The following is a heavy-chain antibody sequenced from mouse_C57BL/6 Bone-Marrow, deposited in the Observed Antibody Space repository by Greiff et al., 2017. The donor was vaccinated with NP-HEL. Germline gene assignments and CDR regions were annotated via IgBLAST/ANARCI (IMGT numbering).Heavy chain of an antibody. CDR2: ISNGGGST. Sequence: EVKVVESGGGLVQPGGSLKLSCAASGFTFSDYYMYWVRQTPEKRLEWVAYISNGGGSTYYPDTVKGRFTISRDNAKNTLYLQMSRLKSEDTAMYYCARHDYYGSSYNYAMDYWGQGTSVTVSS. V-gene: IGHV5-12*01. CDR3: ARHDYYGSSYNYAMDY. CDR1: GFTFSDYY. J-gene: IGHJ4*01. D-gene: IGHD1-1*01.